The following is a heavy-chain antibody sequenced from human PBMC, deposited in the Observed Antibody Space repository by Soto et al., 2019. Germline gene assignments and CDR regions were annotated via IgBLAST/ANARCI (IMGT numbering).Heavy chain of an antibody. Sequence: GGSLRLSCAVSGSTSSNDWMHWVRQAPGKGLVWVSHINSDGSSTNYADFVKGRFTIARDNAKNTVYLQMNSLRAEDTAVYYCARDRSYSLDVWGQGTTVTVSS. CDR2: INSDGSST. CDR3: ARDRSYSLDV. V-gene: IGHV3-74*01. J-gene: IGHJ6*02. CDR1: GSTSSNDW.